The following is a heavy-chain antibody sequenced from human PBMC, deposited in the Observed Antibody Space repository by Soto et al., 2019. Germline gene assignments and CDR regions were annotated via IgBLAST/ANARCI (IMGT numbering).Heavy chain of an antibody. J-gene: IGHJ6*02. D-gene: IGHD6-13*01. V-gene: IGHV3-30*18. CDR1: GFTFSSYG. Sequence: QVQLVESGGGVVQPGRSLRLSCAASGFTFSSYGMHWVRQAPGKGLEWVAVISYDGSNKYYADSVKGRFTISRDNSKNTLYLQMNSLRAEDTAVYYGAKTGAAAGVYYYYYGMDVWGQGTTVTVSS. CDR2: ISYDGSNK. CDR3: AKTGAAAGVYYYYYGMDV.